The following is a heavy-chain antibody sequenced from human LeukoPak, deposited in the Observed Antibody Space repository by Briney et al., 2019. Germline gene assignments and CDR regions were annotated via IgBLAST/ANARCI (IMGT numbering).Heavy chain of an antibody. CDR3: ARVRGGRYCSSTSCPYYYYYMDV. V-gene: IGHV4-61*08. CDR2: IYYSGST. J-gene: IGHJ6*03. CDR1: GYSISGGYY. D-gene: IGHD2-2*01. Sequence: PSETLSLTCTVSGYSISGGYYWGWIRQPPGKGLEWIGYIYYSGSTNYNPSLKSRVTISVDTSKNQFSLKLSSVTAADTAVYYCARVRGGRYCSSTSCPYYYYYMDVWGKGTTVTISS.